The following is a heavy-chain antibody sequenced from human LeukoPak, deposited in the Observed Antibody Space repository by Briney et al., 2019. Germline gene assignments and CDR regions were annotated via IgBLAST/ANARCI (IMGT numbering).Heavy chain of an antibody. D-gene: IGHD4-11*01. J-gene: IGHJ5*02. CDR2: FDPEDGET. V-gene: IGHV1-24*01. CDR3: ARGSQSHNWFDP. Sequence: ASVKVSCKVSGYTLTELSMHWVRQAPGKGLEWMGGFDPEDGETIYAQKFQGRVTMTRNTSISTAYMELSSLRSEDTAVYYCARGSQSHNWFDPWGQGTLVTVSS. CDR1: GYTLTELS.